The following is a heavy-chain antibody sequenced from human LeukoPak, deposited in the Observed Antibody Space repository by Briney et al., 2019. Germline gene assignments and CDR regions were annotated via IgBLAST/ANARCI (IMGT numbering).Heavy chain of an antibody. D-gene: IGHD3-16*02. CDR2: INAGNGNT. CDR3: AREGRYYDYVWGSYRYHAFDI. J-gene: IGHJ3*02. Sequence: ASVKVSCKASGYTFTSYAMHWVRQAPGQRLEWMGWINAGNGNTKYSQEFQGRVTITRDTSASTAYMELSSLRSEDMAVYYCAREGRYYDYVWGSYRYHAFDIWGKGTTVTISS. CDR1: GYTFTSYA. V-gene: IGHV1-3*03.